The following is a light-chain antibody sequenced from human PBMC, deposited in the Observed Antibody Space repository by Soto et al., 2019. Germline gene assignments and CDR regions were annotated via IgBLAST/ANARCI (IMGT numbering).Light chain of an antibody. V-gene: IGKV3-11*01. J-gene: IGKJ4*01. CDR3: QQRSNT. CDR2: DAS. Sequence: EIVLTQSPATLSLSPGERATLSCRASQSVSSYLAWYQQRPGQAPSLLIYDASNRATGIPARFSGSGSGTAFTLTSSSLGPDEFALYYCQQRSNTLGGGTKVEIK. CDR1: QSVSSY.